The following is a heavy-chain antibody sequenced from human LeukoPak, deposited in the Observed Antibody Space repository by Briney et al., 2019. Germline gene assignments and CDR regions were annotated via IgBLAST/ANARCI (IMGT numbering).Heavy chain of an antibody. Sequence: SETPSLTCTVSDDSTSDYYRGWIRQPPGKGLEWIGYFHNSGTSTYNPSLKSRVTISADTSKNQFSLKLNSLTTADTAVYYCTRGAGWLIDYWGQGILVTVSS. CDR3: TRGAGWLIDY. D-gene: IGHD3-16*01. V-gene: IGHV4-59*01. CDR1: DDSTSDYY. J-gene: IGHJ4*02. CDR2: FHNSGTS.